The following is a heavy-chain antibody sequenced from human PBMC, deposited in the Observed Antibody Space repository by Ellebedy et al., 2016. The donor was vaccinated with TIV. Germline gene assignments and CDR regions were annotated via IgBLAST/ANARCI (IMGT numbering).Heavy chain of an antibody. Sequence: GESLKISXAASRFTFSIFGLHWVRQAPGKGLEWVALISSDGRKKYYADSVRGRFTISRDNSKNTLYLQMNSLRAEDSAVYYCAKVDPRYGVAPFDSWGQGTLVIVSS. J-gene: IGHJ4*02. CDR2: ISSDGRKK. CDR1: RFTFSIFG. CDR3: AKVDPRYGVAPFDS. D-gene: IGHD3-3*01. V-gene: IGHV3-30*18.